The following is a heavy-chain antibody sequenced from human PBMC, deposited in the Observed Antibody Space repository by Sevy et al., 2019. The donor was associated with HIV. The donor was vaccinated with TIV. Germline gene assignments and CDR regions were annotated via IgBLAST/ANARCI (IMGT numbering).Heavy chain of an antibody. CDR2: IYYSGST. J-gene: IGHJ4*02. CDR3: ARGYYYDSSGYYYPN. Sequence: SETLSLTCTVSGGSISSGDYYWSWIRQPPGKGLEWIGYIYYSGSTYYNPSLKSRVTISADTSKNQFSLKLSSVTAADTAVYYCARGYYYDSSGYYYPNWGQGTLVTVSS. D-gene: IGHD3-22*01. CDR1: GGSISSGDYY. V-gene: IGHV4-30-4*01.